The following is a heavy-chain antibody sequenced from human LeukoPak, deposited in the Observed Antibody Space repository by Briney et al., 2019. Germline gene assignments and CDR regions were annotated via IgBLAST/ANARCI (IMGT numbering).Heavy chain of an antibody. J-gene: IGHJ4*02. V-gene: IGHV3-21*01. CDR3: ARGTGIGVAGISFDY. Sequence: GGTLRLSCAASGCPFSTYNLNWVRKPPPQGLKWVSSISSRTSYISYADSVKGRFNISRHNSEHFLYLQMNYLRPEDTAVYYCARGTGIGVAGISFDYWGQGTLVTVSS. CDR1: GCPFSTYN. D-gene: IGHD6-19*01. CDR2: ISSRTSYI.